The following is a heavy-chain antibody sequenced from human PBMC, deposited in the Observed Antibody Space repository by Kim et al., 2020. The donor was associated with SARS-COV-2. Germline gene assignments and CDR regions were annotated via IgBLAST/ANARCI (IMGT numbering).Heavy chain of an antibody. D-gene: IGHD3-10*01. CDR2: FDPEDGET. CDR1: GYTLTELS. J-gene: IGHJ5*02. Sequence: ASVKVSCKVSGYTLTELSMHWVRQAPGKGLEWMGGFDPEDGETIYAQKFQGRVTMTEGTSTDTAYMELSSLRSEDTAVYYCATKPYYYGSGSYMGAWFDPWGQGTLVTVSS. CDR3: ATKPYYYGSGSYMGAWFDP. V-gene: IGHV1-24*01.